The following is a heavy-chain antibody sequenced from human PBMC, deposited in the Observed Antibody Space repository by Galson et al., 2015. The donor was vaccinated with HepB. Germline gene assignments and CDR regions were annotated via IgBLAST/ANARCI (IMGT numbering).Heavy chain of an antibody. D-gene: IGHD4-11*01. J-gene: IGHJ4*02. CDR1: GFTFRSYA. CDR2: ITGSGGNT. V-gene: IGHV3-23*01. Sequence: SLRLSCEASGFTFRSYAMSWVRQAPGKGLEWISAITGSGGNTYYADPVQGRFTISRDNSKNTLSLQMNSLRAEDTAVYYFAKYGDYSNYEWVQGTLFTVSS. CDR3: AKYGDYSNYE.